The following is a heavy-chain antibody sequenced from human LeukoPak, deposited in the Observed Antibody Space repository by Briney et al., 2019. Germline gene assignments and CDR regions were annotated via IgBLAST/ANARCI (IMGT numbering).Heavy chain of an antibody. CDR1: RTFSRDYIRHFDYY. V-gene: IGHV4-39*07. D-gene: IGHD2-2*01. CDR3: ARKGARRSNSWYD. CDR2: VYKSGTT. J-gene: IGHJ4*02. Sequence: SETLSLTCSVSRTFSRDYIRHFDYYWVWIRQPPGRGLEWIGNVYKSGTTSYNPSLSSRVTMSVDTSKSQFSLRMSSVTAADTAVYYCARKGARRSNSWYDWGQGNLVTVSS.